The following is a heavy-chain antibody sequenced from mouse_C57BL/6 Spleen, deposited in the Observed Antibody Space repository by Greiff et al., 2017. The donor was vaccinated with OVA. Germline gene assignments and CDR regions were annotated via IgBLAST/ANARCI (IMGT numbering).Heavy chain of an antibody. Sequence: EVKLVESEGGLVQPGSSMKLSCTASGFTFSDYYMAWVRQVPEKGLEWVANINYDGSSTYYLDSLKSRFIISRDNAKNILYLQMSSLKSEDTATYYCARENTTVGGYFDVWGTGTTVTVSS. V-gene: IGHV5-16*01. D-gene: IGHD1-1*01. CDR2: INYDGSST. CDR1: GFTFSDYY. CDR3: ARENTTVGGYFDV. J-gene: IGHJ1*03.